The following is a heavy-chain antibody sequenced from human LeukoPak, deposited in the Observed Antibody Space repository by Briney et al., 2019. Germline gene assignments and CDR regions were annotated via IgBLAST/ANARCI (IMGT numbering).Heavy chain of an antibody. Sequence: PGGSLRLSCAVSGITLSNYGMSWVRQAPGKGLEWVAGISGSGGSTNYADSVKGRFTISRDNRKSTLYLQMNSLRAEDTAVYYCAKDNDILTGGPLYGMDVWGQGTTVTVSS. CDR1: GITLSNYG. CDR2: ISGSGGST. D-gene: IGHD3-9*01. V-gene: IGHV3-23*01. J-gene: IGHJ6*02. CDR3: AKDNDILTGGPLYGMDV.